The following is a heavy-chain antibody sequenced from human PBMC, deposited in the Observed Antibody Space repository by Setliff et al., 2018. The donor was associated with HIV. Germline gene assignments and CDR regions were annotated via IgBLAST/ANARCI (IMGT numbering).Heavy chain of an antibody. V-gene: IGHV4-39*02. D-gene: IGHD1-1*01. J-gene: IGHJ4*02. CDR1: GDSISSGSYF. Sequence: PSETLSLTCSVSGDSISSGSYFWGWIRQTPGKGLEWIGNIYYTGFAYYNPSLKSRVTISLDTSKTHFFLNLTSVTDADTVVYFCTREGRGDPAMATTRIDYWGQGKLVTVS. CDR3: TREGRGDPAMATTRIDY. CDR2: IYYTGFA.